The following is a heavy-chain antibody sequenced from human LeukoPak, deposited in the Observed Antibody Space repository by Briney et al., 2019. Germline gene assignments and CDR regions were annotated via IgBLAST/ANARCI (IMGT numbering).Heavy chain of an antibody. CDR1: GGSISSSSYY. D-gene: IGHD3-22*01. Sequence: PSETLSLTCTVSGGSISSSSYYWGWIRQPPGKGLEWIGSIYYSGSTYYNPSLKSRVTVSVDTSKNQFSLKLSSVTAADTAVYYCARHLGNYDSRTGKLDYWGQGTLVTVSS. J-gene: IGHJ4*02. V-gene: IGHV4-39*01. CDR2: IYYSGST. CDR3: ARHLGNYDSRTGKLDY.